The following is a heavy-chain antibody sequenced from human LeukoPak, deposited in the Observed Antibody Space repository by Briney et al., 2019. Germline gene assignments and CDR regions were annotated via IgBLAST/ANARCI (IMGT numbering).Heavy chain of an antibody. Sequence: PGRSLRLSCAASGFTFSSYGMHWVRQAPGKGLEWVAVIWYDGSNKYYADSVKGRFTISRDNSKNTLYLQMNSLRAEDTAVYYCAKVLTYYYYMDVWGKATTVTVSS. V-gene: IGHV3-33*06. CDR1: GFTFSSYG. CDR2: IWYDGSNK. CDR3: AKVLTYYYYMDV. D-gene: IGHD2-8*01. J-gene: IGHJ6*03.